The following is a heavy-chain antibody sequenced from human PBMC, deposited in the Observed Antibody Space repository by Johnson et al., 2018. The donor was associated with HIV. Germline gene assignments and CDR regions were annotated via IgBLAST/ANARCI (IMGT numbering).Heavy chain of an antibody. CDR3: ARRGNYLADAFEI. CDR1: GFTFSSYG. J-gene: IGHJ3*02. Sequence: VQLVESGGGVVQRGGSLRVSCAASGFTFSSYGLSWVRQAPGKGLEWVSAISGGGGSTFYADTMKGRFTISRDNSKGTLYLQMNSLRAEDTAVYYCARRGNYLADAFEIWGQGTMVTVSS. CDR2: ISGGGGST. V-gene: IGHV3-23*04. D-gene: IGHD1-7*01.